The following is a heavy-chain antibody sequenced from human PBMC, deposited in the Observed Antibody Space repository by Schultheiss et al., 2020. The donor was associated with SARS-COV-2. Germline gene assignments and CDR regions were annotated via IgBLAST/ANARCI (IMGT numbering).Heavy chain of an antibody. D-gene: IGHD1-26*01. J-gene: IGHJ4*02. CDR3: ARLRGSYIQLDY. CDR1: GETISIYY. V-gene: IGHV4-59*01. Sequence: SQTLSLTCTVSGETISIYYWHWIRQAPGKALEWIGFIHNSVATNYNPSLKSRVTISVETSTNQFSLKLTSMTAADTAVYYCARLRGSYIQLDYWGQGTLVTVSS. CDR2: IHNSVAT.